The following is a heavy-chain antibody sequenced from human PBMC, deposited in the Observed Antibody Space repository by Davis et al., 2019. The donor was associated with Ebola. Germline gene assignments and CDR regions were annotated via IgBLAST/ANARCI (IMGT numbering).Heavy chain of an antibody. D-gene: IGHD1-26*01. CDR3: AKDTSNVWFDV. V-gene: IGHV3-23*01. Sequence: PGGSLRLSCAASGFTFSSSAMSWGRQAPGKGLEWVSSIGGSGDTYYADSVKGRFTISRDNSMNTLHLQMNSLRVEDTAIYYCAKDTSNVWFDVWGQGTMVTVSS. CDR2: IGGSGDT. CDR1: GFTFSSSA. J-gene: IGHJ3*01.